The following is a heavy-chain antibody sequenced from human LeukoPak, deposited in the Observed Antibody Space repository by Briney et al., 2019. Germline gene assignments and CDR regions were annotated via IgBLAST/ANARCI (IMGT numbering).Heavy chain of an antibody. CDR1: GGSISSSSYY. D-gene: IGHD5-24*01. V-gene: IGHV4-39*01. CDR3: AKKWLQSPLVD. J-gene: IGHJ4*02. Sequence: SETLSLTCTVSGGSISSSSYYWGWIRQPPGKGLEWIGSIYYSGSTYYNPSLKSRVTISVDTSKNQFSLKLSSVTAADTAVYYCAKKWLQSPLVDWGKGTLVTVSS. CDR2: IYYSGST.